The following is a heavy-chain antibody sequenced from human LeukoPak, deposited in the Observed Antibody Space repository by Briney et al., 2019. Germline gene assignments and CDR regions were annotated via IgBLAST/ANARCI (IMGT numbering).Heavy chain of an antibody. Sequence: ASVKVSCKASGYTFTGYYMHWVRQAPGQGLEWMGWINPNSGGTNYAQKFQGRVTMTRDTSISTAHMELSRLRSDDTAVYYCARAIRTQYGIQLWFYYFDYWGQGTLVTVSS. J-gene: IGHJ4*02. CDR3: ARAIRTQYGIQLWFYYFDY. D-gene: IGHD5-18*01. V-gene: IGHV1-2*02. CDR2: INPNSGGT. CDR1: GYTFTGYY.